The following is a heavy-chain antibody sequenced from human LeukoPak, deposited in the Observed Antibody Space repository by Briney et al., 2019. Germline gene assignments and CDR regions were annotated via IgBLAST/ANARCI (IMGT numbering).Heavy chain of an antibody. CDR3: AKGDGGSFDY. V-gene: IGHV3-9*01. J-gene: IGHJ4*02. Sequence: GGSLRLSCAASGFTFDDYAMHWVRQAPGKGLEWVSGISWNSGSIGYADSVKGRFTISRDNAKNSLYLQMNSLRAEDTALYYCAKGDGGSFDYWGQGTLVTVSS. CDR2: ISWNSGSI. CDR1: GFTFDDYA.